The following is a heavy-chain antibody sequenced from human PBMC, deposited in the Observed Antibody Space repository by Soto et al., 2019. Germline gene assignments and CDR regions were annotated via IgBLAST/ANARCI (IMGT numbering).Heavy chain of an antibody. V-gene: IGHV4-4*02. D-gene: IGHD5-18*01. J-gene: IGHJ6*02. CDR3: AREMATAGAYYYYYGMDV. CDR1: GGSISSSNW. Sequence: PSETLSLTCAVSGGSISSSNWWSWVRQPPGKGLEWIGEIYHSGSTNYNPSLKSRVTISVDKSKNQFSLKLSSVTAADTAVYYCAREMATAGAYYYYYGMDVWGQGTTVTVS. CDR2: IYHSGST.